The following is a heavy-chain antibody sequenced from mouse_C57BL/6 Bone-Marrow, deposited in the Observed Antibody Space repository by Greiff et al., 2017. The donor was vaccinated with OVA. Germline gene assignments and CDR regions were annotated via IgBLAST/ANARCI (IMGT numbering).Heavy chain of an antibody. CDR3: TTYDYGSYFDY. CDR1: GFNIKDDY. D-gene: IGHD1-1*01. J-gene: IGHJ2*01. CDR2: IDPENGDT. Sequence: DVQLQESGAELVRPGASVKLSCTASGFNIKDDYMHWVKQRPEQGLEWIGWIDPENGDTEYASKFQGKATITADTSSNTAYLQLSSLTSEDTAVYYCTTYDYGSYFDYWGQGTTLTVSS. V-gene: IGHV14-4*01.